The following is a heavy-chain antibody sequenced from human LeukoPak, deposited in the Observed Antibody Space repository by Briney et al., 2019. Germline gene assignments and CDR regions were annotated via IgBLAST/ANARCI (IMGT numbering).Heavy chain of an antibody. D-gene: IGHD1-26*01. CDR2: INPSGGSR. CDR3: ATEEHSGSYLDY. V-gene: IGHV1-46*01. CDR1: GDTFASSY. J-gene: IGHJ4*02. Sequence: ASVKVSCKASGDTFASSYMHWVRPAPGQGLEWMGIINPSGGSRSYAQKFQGRVTMTRDMSTNTVYMELSSLRSEDTAVYYCATEEHSGSYLDYWGQGTPVTVSS.